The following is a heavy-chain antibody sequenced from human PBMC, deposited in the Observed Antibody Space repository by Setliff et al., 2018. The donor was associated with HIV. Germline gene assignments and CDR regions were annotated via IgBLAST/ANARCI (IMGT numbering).Heavy chain of an antibody. D-gene: IGHD2-15*01. CDR2: IYYSGTA. J-gene: IGHJ5*02. Sequence: KTSETLSLTCSISDASINSNNYYWVWIRPTPGKGLEWIGSIYYSGTAYYNPSLKSRLIISVDTSKNQFSLNLSSMSAADTAVYFCSRLTRSSSNSYKGRFDPWGQGTLVTVSS. CDR1: DASINSNNYY. CDR3: SRLTRSSSNSYKGRFDP. V-gene: IGHV4-39*01.